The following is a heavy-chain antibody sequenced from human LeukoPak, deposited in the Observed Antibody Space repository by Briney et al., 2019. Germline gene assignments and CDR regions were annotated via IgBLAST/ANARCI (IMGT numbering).Heavy chain of an antibody. Sequence: ASVKVSCKASGYTFTSHYMHWVRQAPGQGLEWMGIINPSGGSTSYAQKFQGRVTMTRDTSTSTVYMELSSLRSEDTAVYYCAREVLLWFGGFDPWGQGTLVTVSS. CDR2: INPSGGST. CDR3: AREVLLWFGGFDP. CDR1: GYTFTSHY. D-gene: IGHD3-10*01. V-gene: IGHV1-46*03. J-gene: IGHJ5*02.